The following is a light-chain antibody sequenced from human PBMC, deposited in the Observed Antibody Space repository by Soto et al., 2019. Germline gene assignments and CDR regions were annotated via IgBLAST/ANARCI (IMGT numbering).Light chain of an antibody. CDR1: QSVSSK. J-gene: IGKJ2*01. CDR2: GVS. CDR3: QQYNNWPHT. Sequence: EIVITQSPATLSVSPGERATLSCRASQSVSSKLAWFQQKPGQAPSLLIYGVSTRATGVPVRFSGSGSGTEFTLTINSLQSEDFAVYYCQQYNNWPHTFGQGTKVDIK. V-gene: IGKV3-15*01.